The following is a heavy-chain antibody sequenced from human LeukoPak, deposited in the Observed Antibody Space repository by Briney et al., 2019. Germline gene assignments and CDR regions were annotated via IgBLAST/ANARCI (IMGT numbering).Heavy chain of an antibody. Sequence: SETLSLTCTVSGSSMSSDYYWGWIRQPPGKGLEWIGSISDSGSTYYNPSLKSRVTISVDTSKNQFSLKLSSVTAADTAVYYCARETGESNWFDPWGQGTLVTVSS. CDR3: ARETGESNWFDP. CDR2: ISDSGST. CDR1: GSSMSSDYY. V-gene: IGHV4-38-2*02. D-gene: IGHD2/OR15-2a*01. J-gene: IGHJ5*02.